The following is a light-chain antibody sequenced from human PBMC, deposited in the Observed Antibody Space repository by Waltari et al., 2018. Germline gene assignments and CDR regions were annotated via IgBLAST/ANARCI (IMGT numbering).Light chain of an antibody. Sequence: QSALTQPASVSGSPGQSITLSFAGTSSDIGSSNFVSCSQQHPGKSPKLIIYDFSNRPSGVSDRFSGSKSGNTASLTISGLQADDEATYYCNSYTTGSSLTVIFGGGTKLTVL. CDR3: NSYTTGSSLTVI. CDR1: SSDIGSSNF. CDR2: DFS. J-gene: IGLJ2*01. V-gene: IGLV2-14*01.